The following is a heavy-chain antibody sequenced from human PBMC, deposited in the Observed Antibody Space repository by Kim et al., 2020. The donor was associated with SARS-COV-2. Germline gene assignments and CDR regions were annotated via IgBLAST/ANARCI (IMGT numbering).Heavy chain of an antibody. V-gene: IGHV3-48*02. CDR1: GFSFSTYN. D-gene: IGHD2-8*02. J-gene: IGHJ4*02. Sequence: GGSLRLSCAGSGFSFSTYNMDWVRQAPGKGLEWISFIPSSSSIIFYSDAVRGRFAVSRANAKNSLHLKMDSLRDDDTALYYCASDLGRTPGGGYWGQGTL. CDR3: ASDLGRTPGGGY. CDR2: IPSSSSII.